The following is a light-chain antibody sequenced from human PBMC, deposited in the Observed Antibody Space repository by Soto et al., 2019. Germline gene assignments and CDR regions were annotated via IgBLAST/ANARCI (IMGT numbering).Light chain of an antibody. V-gene: IGKV4-1*01. J-gene: IGKJ1*01. CDR3: QKYYNTPPT. CDR2: WAS. Sequence: DIVMTQSPDSLAVSLGERATINCKSSQSVLYSSNNKNYLAWYQQKPGQPPELLIYWASTRDSGVPDRFSGSGSGTDFTLTISSLQAEDVAVYYCQKYYNTPPTFGQGTKVEIK. CDR1: QSVLYSSNNKNY.